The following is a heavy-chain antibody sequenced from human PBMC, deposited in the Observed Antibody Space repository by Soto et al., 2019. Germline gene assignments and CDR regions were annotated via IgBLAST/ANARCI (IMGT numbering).Heavy chain of an antibody. CDR3: ARAPAARGLTFDP. D-gene: IGHD2-2*01. CDR1: GFTFSSYW. Sequence: EVQLVESGGGLVQPGGSLRLSCAASGFTFSSYWMSWVRQAPGKGREWVANKKQDGSEKYYVDSVKGRFTISRDNAKNSLYLQMNSLRAEDPAVYYCARAPAARGLTFDPWGQGTLVTVSS. CDR2: KKQDGSEK. J-gene: IGHJ5*02. V-gene: IGHV3-7*01.